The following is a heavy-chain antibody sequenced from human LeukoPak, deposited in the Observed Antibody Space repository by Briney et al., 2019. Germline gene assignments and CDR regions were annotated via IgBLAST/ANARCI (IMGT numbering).Heavy chain of an antibody. CDR1: GFTFSSYW. V-gene: IGHV3-7*03. D-gene: IGHD2-2*02. Sequence: GGSLRLSCAASGFTFSSYWMSWVRQAPGKGLEWVANIKQDGSEKYYVDSVKGRFTISRDNFKKTLYLQMNSLKAEDTAVYFCAKGGRGVGYQLLYPFDYWGQGTLVTVSS. J-gene: IGHJ4*02. CDR2: IKQDGSEK. CDR3: AKGGRGVGYQLLYPFDY.